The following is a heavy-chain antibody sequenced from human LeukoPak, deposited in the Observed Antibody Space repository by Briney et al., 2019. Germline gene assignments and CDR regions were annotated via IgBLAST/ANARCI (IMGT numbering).Heavy chain of an antibody. CDR3: AGVRVTTTLIDY. CDR1: GFTVSSNY. J-gene: IGHJ4*02. Sequence: GGFLRLSCAASGFTVSSNYMSWVRQAPGKGLEWVSVIYSGGSTYYADSVKGRFTISRDNSKNTLYLQMNSLRAEDTAVYYCAGVRVTTTLIDYWGQGTLVTVSS. D-gene: IGHD4-17*01. V-gene: IGHV3-53*01. CDR2: IYSGGST.